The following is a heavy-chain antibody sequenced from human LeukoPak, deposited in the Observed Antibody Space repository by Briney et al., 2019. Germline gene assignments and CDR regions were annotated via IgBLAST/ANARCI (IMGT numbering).Heavy chain of an antibody. V-gene: IGHV3-23*01. Sequence: GGSLRLSCAASGFTFSSNSMTWARQTPGKGLEWVSGISGSGDSTFYADSVKGRFTISRDSSRNTLYLQMSSLRPEDTAVYYCTKWSGFGDDWGQGTLVTVSS. CDR1: GFTFSSNS. CDR2: ISGSGDST. J-gene: IGHJ4*02. D-gene: IGHD3-10*01. CDR3: TKWSGFGDD.